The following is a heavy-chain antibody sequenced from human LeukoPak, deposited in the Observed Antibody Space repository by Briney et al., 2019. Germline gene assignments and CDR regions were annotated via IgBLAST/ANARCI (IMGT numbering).Heavy chain of an antibody. V-gene: IGHV3-23*01. D-gene: IGHD5-24*01. CDR1: GFDFGTYA. Sequence: GGSLRLSCVASGFDFGTYAMSWVRQAPGKGLEWVSSIRQSGDITYYADSVKGRFTISRDNSENTLSLQMNSLSREDTAIYYCVRRGGSDGWGAFDIWGQGTVVTVSS. J-gene: IGHJ3*02. CDR3: VRRGGSDGWGAFDI. CDR2: IRQSGDIT.